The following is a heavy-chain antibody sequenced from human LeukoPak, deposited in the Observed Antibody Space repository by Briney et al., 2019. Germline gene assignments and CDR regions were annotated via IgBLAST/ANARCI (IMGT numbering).Heavy chain of an antibody. Sequence: KPSETLSLTCTVSGGSISSSNYYWGWIRQPPGKGLEWIGSIYYSGSTYYNPSLKSRVTISVDTSKNQFSLKLSSVTAADTAVYYCARHEWSGESGYYWGQGTLVTVSS. D-gene: IGHD3-10*01. CDR2: IYYSGST. CDR1: GGSISSSNYY. J-gene: IGHJ4*02. CDR3: ARHEWSGESGYY. V-gene: IGHV4-39*01.